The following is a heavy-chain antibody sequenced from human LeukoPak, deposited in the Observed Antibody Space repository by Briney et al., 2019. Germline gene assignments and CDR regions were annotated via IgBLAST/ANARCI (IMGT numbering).Heavy chain of an antibody. CDR1: GYSFTSYW. D-gene: IGHD6-6*01. V-gene: IGHV5-51*03. Sequence: GESLKISCKGSGYSFTSYWIGRVRQMPGKGLEWMGIIYPSDSDTRYSPSFQGQVTISADKSISTAYLQWSSLKASDTAMYYCARTYIAARPGAYYYMDVWGKGTTVTVSS. CDR3: ARTYIAARPGAYYYMDV. J-gene: IGHJ6*03. CDR2: IYPSDSDT.